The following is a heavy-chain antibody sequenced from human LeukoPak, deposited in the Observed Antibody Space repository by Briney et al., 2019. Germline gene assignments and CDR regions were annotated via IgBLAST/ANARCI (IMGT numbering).Heavy chain of an antibody. CDR3: AKDAYGSGNYGYFDY. CDR2: ISGSGGST. D-gene: IGHD3-10*01. CDR1: GFTFSSYA. J-gene: IGHJ4*02. Sequence: PGGSLRLSCAASGFTFSSYAMSWVRQAPGKGLEWVSAISGSGGSTYYVDSVKGRFTISRGNSKNTLYLQMNSLRAEDTAVYYCAKDAYGSGNYGYFDYWGQGTLVTVSS. V-gene: IGHV3-23*01.